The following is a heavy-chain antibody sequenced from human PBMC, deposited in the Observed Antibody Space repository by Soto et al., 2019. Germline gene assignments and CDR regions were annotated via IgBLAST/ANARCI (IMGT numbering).Heavy chain of an antibody. J-gene: IGHJ4*02. CDR2: ISTAVGAT. CDR3: AKDRTAAARNFDY. CDR1: GFTFSNHA. D-gene: IGHD6-25*01. Sequence: GGSLRLSCAVSGFTFSNHAMSWVRQAPGKGLEWVSAISTAVGATYYADSVKGRFTISRDDSKNTLYLQMDSPRAEDTAVYYCAKDRTAAARNFDYWGQGTLVTVSS. V-gene: IGHV3-23*01.